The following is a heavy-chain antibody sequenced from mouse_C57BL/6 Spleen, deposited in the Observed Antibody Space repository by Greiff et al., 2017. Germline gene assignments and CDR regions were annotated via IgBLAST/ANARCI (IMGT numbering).Heavy chain of an antibody. CDR1: GYTFTSYW. J-gene: IGHJ3*01. V-gene: IGHV1-5*01. D-gene: IGHD1-1*01. CDR2: IYPGNSDT. CDR3: TTYYYGSSYEAWFAY. Sequence: EVQLQQSGTVLARPGASVKMSCKTSGYTFTSYWMHWVKQRPGQGLEWIGAIYPGNSDTSYNQKFKGKAKLTAVTSASTAYMELSSLTNEDSAVYYCTTYYYGSSYEAWFAYWGQGTLVTVSA.